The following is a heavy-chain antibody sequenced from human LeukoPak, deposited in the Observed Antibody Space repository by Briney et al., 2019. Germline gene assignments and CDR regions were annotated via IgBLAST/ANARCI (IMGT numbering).Heavy chain of an antibody. CDR1: GGSISSYY. J-gene: IGHJ4*02. V-gene: IGHV4-59*01. Sequence: SETLSLTCTVSGGSISSYYWSWIRQPPGKGLEWIGYIYDSWNTNYNPSLQSRVTISMDASRNQFSLNLTSVTAADTAVYYCARDQIGYGLDYWGQGTLVTVSS. CDR3: ARDQIGYGLDY. D-gene: IGHD5-18*01. CDR2: IYDSWNT.